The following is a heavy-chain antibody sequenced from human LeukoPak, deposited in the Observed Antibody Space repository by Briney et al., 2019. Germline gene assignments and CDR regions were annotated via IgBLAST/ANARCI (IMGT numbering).Heavy chain of an antibody. J-gene: IGHJ5*02. CDR3: ARERGVWWQRLVQFLS. Sequence: GGSLRLSCAASGFTFSGYSMHWVRQAPGMGLQWVAVISHDGSNKYYADSVKGRFTISRDNAKDTLSLQMNNLRSDDTAVYFCARERGVWWQRLVQFLSWGQGTVVTVSA. V-gene: IGHV3-30-3*01. CDR2: ISHDGSNK. CDR1: GFTFSGYS. D-gene: IGHD2-15*01.